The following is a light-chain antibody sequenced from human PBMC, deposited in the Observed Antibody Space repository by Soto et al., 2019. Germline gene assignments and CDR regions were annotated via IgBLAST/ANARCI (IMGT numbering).Light chain of an antibody. V-gene: IGKV1-39*01. CDR3: QQNYSPLTRT. CDR1: QTISSS. J-gene: IGKJ1*01. CDR2: AAS. Sequence: DIQMTQSPSSLSASVGDRVTITCRASQTISSSLNWYQQKPGKAPKLLIYAASILQRGVPSRFSGSGSGTDFTLTISSLQPEDFATYYCQQNYSPLTRTFGQGTKVEIK.